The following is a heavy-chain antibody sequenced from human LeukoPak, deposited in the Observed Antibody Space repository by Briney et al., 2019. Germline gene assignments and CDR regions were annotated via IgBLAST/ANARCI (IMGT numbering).Heavy chain of an antibody. CDR2: IGGSGTPI. D-gene: IGHD5-12*01. V-gene: IGHV3-11*04. Sequence: GGSLRLSCAASGFTFDDYYMSWLRQAPGKGLEWISYIGGSGTPIYYADSVRGRFTISRDNTKNSLYLQMNSLRAEDTAVYYCARPPAVATRGYYFGYWGQGTLVTVSS. CDR3: ARPPAVATRGYYFGY. J-gene: IGHJ4*02. CDR1: GFTFDDYY.